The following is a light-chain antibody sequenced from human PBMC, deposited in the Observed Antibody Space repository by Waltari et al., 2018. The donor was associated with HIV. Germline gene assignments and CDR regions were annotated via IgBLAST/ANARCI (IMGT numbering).Light chain of an antibody. Sequence: QSALTQPHPVSGSPGQSLTISCTGTSTYVDTFVSWYQQHPGKAPKVIIFDVNKRPSGVPDRFSGSKSGNTASLTISGLQAEDEADYYCCSHAGNFIFVFGTGTKVTVL. CDR3: CSHAGNFIFV. CDR2: DVN. J-gene: IGLJ1*01. CDR1: STYVDTF. V-gene: IGLV2-11*01.